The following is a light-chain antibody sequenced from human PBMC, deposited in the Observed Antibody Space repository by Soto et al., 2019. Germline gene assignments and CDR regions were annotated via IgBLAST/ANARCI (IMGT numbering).Light chain of an antibody. Sequence: QPVLTQSPSASASLGASVKLTCTLRSGHSGYPIAWHQEQSEKGPRYLMKVNSDGSHSKGDGIPDRFSGSSSGAERHLTISVLQSEDEADYYCHTWGTGTHMVFGGGTKLTVL. J-gene: IGLJ2*01. CDR2: VNSDGSH. V-gene: IGLV4-69*01. CDR1: SGHSGYP. CDR3: HTWGTGTHMV.